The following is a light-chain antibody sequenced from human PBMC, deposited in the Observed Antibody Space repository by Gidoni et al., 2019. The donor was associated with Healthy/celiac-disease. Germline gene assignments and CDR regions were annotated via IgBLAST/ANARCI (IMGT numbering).Light chain of an antibody. CDR3: QQRSNWPSYT. CDR1: QSVSSY. Sequence: EFVLTQSPATLSLSPGASATLSCSASQSVSSYLTWYQQKPGQAPRLLIYDASNRATGIPARCSGSGSGTDFTLTIISLEPEDFSVYYCQQRSNWPSYTFGQGTKLEIK. CDR2: DAS. J-gene: IGKJ2*01. V-gene: IGKV3-11*01.